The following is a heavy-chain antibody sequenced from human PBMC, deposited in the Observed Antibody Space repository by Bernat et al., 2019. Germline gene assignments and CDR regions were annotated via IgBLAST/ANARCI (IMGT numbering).Heavy chain of an antibody. D-gene: IGHD5-18*01. CDR3: ARGGGGYIYGGFDP. V-gene: IGHV3-21*01. J-gene: IGHJ5*02. CDR2: ISSSSDYI. Sequence: EVQLVESGGGLVKPGGSLRLSCAASGFTFSSYSMNWVRQAPGKGLEWVSSISSSSDYIYYADSMKGRFTISRDDARKSLYLLMSSLRAEDTAVYYCARGGGGYIYGGFDPWGQGTLVTVSS. CDR1: GFTFSSYS.